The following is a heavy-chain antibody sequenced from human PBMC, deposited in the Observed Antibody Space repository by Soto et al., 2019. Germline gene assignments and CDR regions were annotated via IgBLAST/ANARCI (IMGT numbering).Heavy chain of an antibody. D-gene: IGHD4-17*01. CDR1: GDSFTSYG. Sequence: GASVKLSCKACGDSFTSYGISWVRQAPRQGLEWMGWISAYNGNTNYAQKLQGRVTMTTDTSTSTAYMELRSLRSDDTAVYYCARVAGSYGDYGGYFDYWGQGTLVTVSS. CDR2: ISAYNGNT. CDR3: ARVAGSYGDYGGYFDY. V-gene: IGHV1-18*01. J-gene: IGHJ4*02.